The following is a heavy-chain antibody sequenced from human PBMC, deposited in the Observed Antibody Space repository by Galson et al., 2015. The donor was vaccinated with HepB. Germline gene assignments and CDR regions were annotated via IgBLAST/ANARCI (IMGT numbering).Heavy chain of an antibody. CDR3: AKKGGRDYYDSSGWPRLFDY. J-gene: IGHJ4*02. CDR1: GFTFSSYA. CDR2: ISYDGSNK. V-gene: IGHV3-30*04. D-gene: IGHD3-22*01. Sequence: SLRLSCAASGFTFSSYAMHWVRQAPGKGLEWVAVISYDGSNKYYADSVKGRFTISRDNSKNTLYLQMNSLRAEDTAVYYCAKKGGRDYYDSSGWPRLFDYWGQGTLVTVSS.